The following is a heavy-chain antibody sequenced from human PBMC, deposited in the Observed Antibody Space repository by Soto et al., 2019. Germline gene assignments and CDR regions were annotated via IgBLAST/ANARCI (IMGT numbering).Heavy chain of an antibody. CDR2: IYPGDSDT. CDR3: ARPREAGKYCYGVDV. J-gene: IGHJ6*02. D-gene: IGHD6-19*01. CDR1: GYSFTSYW. Sequence: PGESLKISCKGSGYSFTSYWIGWVRQMPGKGLEWMGIIYPGDSDTRYSPSFQGQVTISADKSISTAYLQWSSLKASDTAMYYCARPREAGKYCYGVDVWGQGTTVPVSS. V-gene: IGHV5-51*01.